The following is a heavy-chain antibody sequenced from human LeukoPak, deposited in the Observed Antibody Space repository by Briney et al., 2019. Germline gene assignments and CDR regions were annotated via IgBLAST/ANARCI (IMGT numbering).Heavy chain of an antibody. CDR2: INHSGST. CDR3: ARGRSAYYYGSGSYRPLDY. D-gene: IGHD3-10*01. Sequence: SETLSLTCAVYGGSFSGYYWSWIRQPPGKGLEWIWEINHSGSTNYNPSLKSRVTISVDTSKNQFSLKLRSVTAADTAVYYCARGRSAYYYGSGSYRPLDYWGQGTLVTVSS. V-gene: IGHV4-34*01. CDR1: GGSFSGYY. J-gene: IGHJ4*02.